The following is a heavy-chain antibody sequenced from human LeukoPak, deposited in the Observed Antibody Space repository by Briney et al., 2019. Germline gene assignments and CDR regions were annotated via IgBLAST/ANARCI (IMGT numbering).Heavy chain of an antibody. Sequence: ASVKVSCKASGYTFTGYYMHWVRQAAGQGLEWMGWINPNSGGTNYAQKFQGRVTMTRDTSISTAYMELSRLRSDDTAVYYCARDVYGSGSYFYWGQGTLVTVSS. CDR3: ARDVYGSGSYFY. CDR2: INPNSGGT. J-gene: IGHJ4*02. V-gene: IGHV1-2*02. D-gene: IGHD3-10*01. CDR1: GYTFTGYY.